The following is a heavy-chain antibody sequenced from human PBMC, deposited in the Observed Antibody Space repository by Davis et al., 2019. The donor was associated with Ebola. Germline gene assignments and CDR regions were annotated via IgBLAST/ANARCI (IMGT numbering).Heavy chain of an antibody. Sequence: GESLKISCAASGFTFSSYSMNWVRQAPGKGLEWVSYISSSSSTTYYADSVKGRFTISRDNAKNSLYLQMNSLRAEDTAVYYCARIPGGYCSGGSCYHWYFDLWGRGTLVTVSS. CDR3: ARIPGGYCSGGSCYHWYFDL. J-gene: IGHJ2*01. D-gene: IGHD2-15*01. CDR1: GFTFSSYS. V-gene: IGHV3-48*04. CDR2: ISSSSSTT.